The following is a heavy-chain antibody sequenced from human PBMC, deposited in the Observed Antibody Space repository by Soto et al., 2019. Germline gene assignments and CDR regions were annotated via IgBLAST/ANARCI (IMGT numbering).Heavy chain of an antibody. CDR2: ISGSGDAT. V-gene: IGHV3-48*04. CDR1: GFIISSYN. CDR3: ARELSDDSSVYSGYGMDV. D-gene: IGHD3-22*01. Sequence: GSLRLSCAASGFIISSYNMHWVRQAPGGGLEWLSYISGSGDATRYADSVRGRSTISRDNAKNSLYLQMNSLRAEDTAVYYCARELSDDSSVYSGYGMDVWGQGTTVTVSS. J-gene: IGHJ6*02.